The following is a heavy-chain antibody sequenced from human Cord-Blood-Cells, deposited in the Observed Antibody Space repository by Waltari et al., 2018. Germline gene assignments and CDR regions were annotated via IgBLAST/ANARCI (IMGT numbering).Heavy chain of an antibody. D-gene: IGHD3-22*01. V-gene: IGHV3-21*01. Sequence: EVQLVESGGGLVKPGGSLRLSCAASGFTFSSYSMNWVRQAPGKGLEWVSSISSSSSYIYYADSVKGRFTISRDNAKNSLYLQMNSLRAEDTAVYYCARDRDSSGYYYVYWGQGTLVTVSS. J-gene: IGHJ4*02. CDR2: ISSSSSYI. CDR3: ARDRDSSGYYYVY. CDR1: GFTFSSYS.